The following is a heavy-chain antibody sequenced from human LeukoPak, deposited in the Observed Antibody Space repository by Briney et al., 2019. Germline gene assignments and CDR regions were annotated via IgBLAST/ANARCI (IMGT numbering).Heavy chain of an antibody. Sequence: ASVKVSYKASGCTVTRYYMQWVGPAAGQGLEGMGCINPNSGGTNYAQKFQGRVTMTRDTSISTAYMELSRLSSDDTAVYYCAREGGLYYYGMDVWGQGTTVTVSS. J-gene: IGHJ6*02. D-gene: IGHD1-26*01. CDR3: AREGGLYYYGMDV. CDR1: GCTVTRYY. CDR2: INPNSGGT. V-gene: IGHV1-2*02.